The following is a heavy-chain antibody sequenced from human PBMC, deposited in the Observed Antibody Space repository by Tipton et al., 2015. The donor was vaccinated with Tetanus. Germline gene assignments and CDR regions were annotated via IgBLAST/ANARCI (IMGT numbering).Heavy chain of an antibody. D-gene: IGHD3-9*01. V-gene: IGHV4-34*01. CDR3: ARATEHDIMTGYDN. CDR2: VDDSGST. J-gene: IGHJ4*02. CDR1: GGSLSRYY. Sequence: TLSLTCAVYGGSLSRYYWTWIRQPPGKGLEWIGEVDDSGSTNYNPSLKSRVTISVDKAKNQFSLKLTSVTAADTAVYYCARATEHDIMTGYDNWGPGTQVTVSS.